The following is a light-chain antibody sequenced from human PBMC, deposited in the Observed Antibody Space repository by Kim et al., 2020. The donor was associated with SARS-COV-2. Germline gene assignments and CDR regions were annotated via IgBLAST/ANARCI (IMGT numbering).Light chain of an antibody. CDR3: QQYNRWPLT. CDR2: DTS. CDR1: QSITSD. V-gene: IGKV3-15*01. J-gene: IGKJ4*01. Sequence: EIVMTQSAATLSVSPGERATLSCRASQSITSDLAWYQHKAGQAPRLLMYDTSTRATGIPARFSGSGSGTEFTLTIGSLQSEDFAVYYCQQYNRWPLTFGGGTKVDIK.